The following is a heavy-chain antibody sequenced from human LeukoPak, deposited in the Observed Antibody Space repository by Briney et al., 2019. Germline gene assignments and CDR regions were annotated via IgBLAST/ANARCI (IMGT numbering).Heavy chain of an antibody. CDR2: INPNSGGT. Sequence: GASVKVSCKASGYTFTGYYIHWVRQAPGQGLEWMGWINPNSGGTNYAQKFQGRVTMTRDTSITTAYMYLSRLRSDDTAVYFCARQVVAVAGTGYFDYWGQGTMVTVSS. J-gene: IGHJ4*02. V-gene: IGHV1-2*02. D-gene: IGHD6-19*01. CDR1: GYTFTGYY. CDR3: ARQVVAVAGTGYFDY.